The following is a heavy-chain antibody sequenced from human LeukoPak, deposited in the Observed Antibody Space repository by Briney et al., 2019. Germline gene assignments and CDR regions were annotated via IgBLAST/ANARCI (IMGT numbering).Heavy chain of an antibody. V-gene: IGHV4-59*01. D-gene: IGHD1-26*01. J-gene: IGHJ5*02. Sequence: SETLSLTCTLSGRSISSYYSSWIRDPPREGLEWGGYIYYSGSTNYNPSLKSRVTISVDTSQRQFSLRLSPLTAPHTAVYYFASVRGSGSYLGRNWFDPWGQGTLVTVSS. CDR3: ASVRGSGSYLGRNWFDP. CDR2: IYYSGST. CDR1: GRSISSYY.